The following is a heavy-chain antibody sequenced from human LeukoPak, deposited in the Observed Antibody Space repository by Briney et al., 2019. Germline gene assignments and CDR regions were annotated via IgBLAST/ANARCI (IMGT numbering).Heavy chain of an antibody. D-gene: IGHD3-10*01. CDR1: GFIFSSYP. CDR2: ISGTAENT. V-gene: IGHV3-23*01. J-gene: IGHJ4*02. CDR3: ANQRGGF. Sequence: GGSLRLSCAASGFIFSSYPMSWVRQAPGKGLEWVSAISGTAENTYYADSVKGRFSISRDNSGNTVHLQMNSLRPEDTAVYYCANQRGGFWGQGTLVTVS.